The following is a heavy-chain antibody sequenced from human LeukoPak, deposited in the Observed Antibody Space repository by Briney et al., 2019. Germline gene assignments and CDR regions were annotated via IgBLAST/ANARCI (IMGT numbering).Heavy chain of an antibody. Sequence: QSGGSLRLSCAASGFTFSTYRMNWVRQAPGKGLEWLSYINTDSSTIYYTDSLKGGFNIPRDNAKNSLYLQINSLRDEDTAVYYCARATSTSGPTFDYWGQGTLVTVSS. J-gene: IGHJ4*02. CDR2: INTDSSTI. CDR3: ARATSTSGPTFDY. V-gene: IGHV3-48*02. CDR1: GFTFSTYR. D-gene: IGHD6-19*01.